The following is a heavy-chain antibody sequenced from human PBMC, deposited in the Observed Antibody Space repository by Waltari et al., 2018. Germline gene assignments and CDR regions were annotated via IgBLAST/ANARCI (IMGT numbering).Heavy chain of an antibody. CDR2: IMSMGGST. Sequence: EVPLLESGGGCVQRGGSLRLPCAASEFIFTNYAMNGVRQAPGKGLEWGSTIMSMGGSTYYADSVKGRFTISRDNSKNTLYLQMNSLRVEDTAVYYCAKGEGLPVAASFDYWGQGTLVTVSS. J-gene: IGHJ4*02. V-gene: IGHV3-23*01. CDR3: AKGEGLPVAASFDY. D-gene: IGHD6-19*01. CDR1: EFIFTNYA.